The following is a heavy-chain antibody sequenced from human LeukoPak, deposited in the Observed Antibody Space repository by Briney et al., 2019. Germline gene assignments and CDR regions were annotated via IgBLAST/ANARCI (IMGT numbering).Heavy chain of an antibody. CDR1: GGTFSSYA. D-gene: IGHD6-13*01. CDR3: ARESAGAAGPSSHYYYYYYMDV. Sequence: GASVKVSCKASGGTFSSYAISWVRQAPGQGLEWMGGIIPIFGTANYAQKFQGRVTITADESTSTAYMELSSLRSEDTAVYYCARESAGAAGPSSHYYYYYYMDVWGKGTTVTISS. CDR2: IIPIFGTA. J-gene: IGHJ6*03. V-gene: IGHV1-69*13.